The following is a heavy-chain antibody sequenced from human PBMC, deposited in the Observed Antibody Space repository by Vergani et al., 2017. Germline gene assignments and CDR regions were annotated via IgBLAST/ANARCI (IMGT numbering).Heavy chain of an antibody. D-gene: IGHD6-6*01. CDR2: IKQDGSEK. CDR1: GFTFSSYW. Sequence: EVQLLESGGGLVQPGGSLRLSCAASGFTFSSYWMSWVRQAPGKGLEWVANIKQDGSEKYYVDSVKGRFTISRDNAKNSLYLQMNSLRAEDTAVYYCARAPIAARLLLDYWGQGTLVTVSS. V-gene: IGHV3-7*01. J-gene: IGHJ4*02. CDR3: ARAPIAARLLLDY.